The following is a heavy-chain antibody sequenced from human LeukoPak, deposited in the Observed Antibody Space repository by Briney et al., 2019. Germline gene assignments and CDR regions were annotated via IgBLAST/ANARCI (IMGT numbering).Heavy chain of an antibody. CDR1: GFTFSDYY. D-gene: IGHD2-15*01. CDR3: AKDRCSGGSCRLDS. Sequence: RSGGSLRLSCAASGFTFSDYYMSWIRQAPGKGLDWVSYISSSGSTIYYADSVKGRFTISRDNAYNSLYLQMNSLRAEDTAVYYCAKDRCSGGSCRLDSWGQGTLVTVSS. CDR2: ISSSGSTI. J-gene: IGHJ4*02. V-gene: IGHV3-11*04.